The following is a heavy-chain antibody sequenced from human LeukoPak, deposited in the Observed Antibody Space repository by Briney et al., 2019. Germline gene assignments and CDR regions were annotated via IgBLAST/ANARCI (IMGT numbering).Heavy chain of an antibody. D-gene: IGHD3-22*01. CDR2: INPNSGGT. CDR1: GYTFTGYY. V-gene: IGHV1-2*02. J-gene: IGHJ4*02. CDR3: ARDPGDYYDSKVGVPDY. Sequence: ASVKVSCKASGYTFTGYYMHWVRQAPGQGLEWMGWINPNSGGTNYAQEFQGRVTMTRDTSISTAYMELSRLRSDDTAVYYCARDPGDYYDSKVGVPDYWGQGTLVTVSS.